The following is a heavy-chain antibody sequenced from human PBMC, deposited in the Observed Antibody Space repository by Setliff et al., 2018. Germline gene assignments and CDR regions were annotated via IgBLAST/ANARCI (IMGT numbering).Heavy chain of an antibody. CDR1: GGSISSSSYY. V-gene: IGHV4-39*07. CDR3: ARDKRQYNFWSGYYGSWGNYFDY. J-gene: IGHJ4*02. CDR2: IYYSGST. D-gene: IGHD3-3*01. Sequence: SETLSLTCTVSGGSISSSSYYWGWIRQPPGKGLEWIGSIYYSGSTYYNPSLKSRVTISVDTSKNQFSLKLSSVTAADTAVYYCARDKRQYNFWSGYYGSWGNYFDYWGQGTLVTVLL.